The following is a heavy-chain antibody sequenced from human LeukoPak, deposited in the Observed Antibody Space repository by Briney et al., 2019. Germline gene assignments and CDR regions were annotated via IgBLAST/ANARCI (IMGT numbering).Heavy chain of an antibody. D-gene: IGHD5-24*01. CDR3: ASRDKGYYYGMDV. J-gene: IGHJ6*02. CDR2: IYSGGST. V-gene: IGHV3-66*01. Sequence: GGSLRLSCAASGFTVSSNYMSWVRQAPGKGLEWVSLIYSGGSTYYVDSVKGRFTISRDNSKNTLYLQMNSLRAEDTAVYYCASRDKGYYYGMDVWGQGSTVTVSS. CDR1: GFTVSSNY.